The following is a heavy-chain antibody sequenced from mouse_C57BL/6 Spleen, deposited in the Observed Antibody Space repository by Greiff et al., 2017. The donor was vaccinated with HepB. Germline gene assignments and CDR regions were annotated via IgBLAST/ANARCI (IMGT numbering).Heavy chain of an antibody. J-gene: IGHJ4*01. CDR3: ARRIYYGNYGYAMDY. D-gene: IGHD2-1*01. CDR2: IHPNSGST. Sequence: QVQLQQPGAELVKPGASVKLSCKASGYTFTSYWMHWVKQRPGQGLEWIGMIHPNSGSTNYNEKFKSKATLTVDKSSSTAYMQLSSLTSEDSAVYYCARRIYYGNYGYAMDYWGQGTSVTVSS. V-gene: IGHV1-64*01. CDR1: GYTFTSYW.